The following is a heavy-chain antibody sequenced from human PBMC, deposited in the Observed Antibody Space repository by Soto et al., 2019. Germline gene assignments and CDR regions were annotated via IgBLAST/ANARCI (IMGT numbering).Heavy chain of an antibody. CDR2: ISSVGNDK. V-gene: IGHV3-30*18. J-gene: IGHJ4*02. Sequence: GGSLRLSCAASGFTFNTYGMHWVRQAPGKGLERVAVISSVGNDKYHADSVKGRFTISRDNSKNTLFLQMNSLRADDTAIYYCAKDSGRGSADYYFDYWGQGTLVTVSS. CDR3: AKDSGRGSADYYFDY. D-gene: IGHD3-10*01. CDR1: GFTFNTYG.